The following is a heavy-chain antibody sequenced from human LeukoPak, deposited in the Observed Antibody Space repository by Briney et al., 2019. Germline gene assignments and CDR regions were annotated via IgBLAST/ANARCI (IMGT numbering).Heavy chain of an antibody. V-gene: IGHV3-30*03. D-gene: IGHD5-24*01. CDR1: GFTFSSYG. CDR3: ARDGDGYNSDGMDV. CDR2: ISYDGSNK. Sequence: GGSLRLSCAASGFTFSSYGMHWVRQAPGKGLEWVAVISYDGSNKYYADSVKGRFTISRDNSKDSLYLQMYSLRAEDTAVYYCARDGDGYNSDGMDVWGQGTTVTVSS. J-gene: IGHJ6*02.